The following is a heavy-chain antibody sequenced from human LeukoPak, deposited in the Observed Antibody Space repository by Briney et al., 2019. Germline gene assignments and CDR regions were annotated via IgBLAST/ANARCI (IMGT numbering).Heavy chain of an antibody. D-gene: IGHD3-3*01. V-gene: IGHV3-48*03. CDR3: ARGFIRDFWSGYYTGLFFDY. J-gene: IGHJ4*02. Sequence: GGSLRLSCAASGFTFSSYEMNWVRQAPGQGLEWVSYISSSCSTIYYADPVKGRFTISRDNAKNSLYLQMNSLRAEDTAVYYCARGFIRDFWSGYYTGLFFDYWGQGTLVTVSS. CDR1: GFTFSSYE. CDR2: ISSSCSTI.